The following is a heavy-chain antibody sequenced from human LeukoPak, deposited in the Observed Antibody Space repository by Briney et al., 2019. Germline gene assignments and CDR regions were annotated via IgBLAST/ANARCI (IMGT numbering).Heavy chain of an antibody. V-gene: IGHV1-2*02. CDR2: INPNSGGT. J-gene: IGHJ5*02. D-gene: IGHD3-10*01. CDR1: GYTITNNY. Sequence: ASVTVSFTASGYTITNNYMHWVRQAPGQGLEWMGWINPNSGGTNYAQKFQGRVTMTRDTSISTAYMELSRLRSDDTAVYYCARRYGSGSYYGNWFDPWGQGTLVTVSS. CDR3: ARRYGSGSYYGNWFDP.